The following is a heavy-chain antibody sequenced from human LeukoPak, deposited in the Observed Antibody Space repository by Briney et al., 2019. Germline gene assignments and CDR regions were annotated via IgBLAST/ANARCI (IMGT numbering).Heavy chain of an antibody. CDR2: ISGSGGSI. D-gene: IGHD1-26*01. CDR3: AKMDSGSYYGGYYFDY. CDR1: GFTFGDYS. Sequence: GGSLRLSCVASGFTFGDYSMHWVRQAPGKGLEWVSAISGSGGSIYYADSVKGRFTISRDNSKNTLYLQMNSLRAEDTAVYYCAKMDSGSYYGGYYFDYWGQGTLVTVSS. J-gene: IGHJ4*02. V-gene: IGHV3-23*01.